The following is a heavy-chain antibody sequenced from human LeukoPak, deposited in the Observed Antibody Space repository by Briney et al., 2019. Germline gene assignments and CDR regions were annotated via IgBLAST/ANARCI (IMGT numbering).Heavy chain of an antibody. D-gene: IGHD6-13*01. CDR2: IKYDGSEK. Sequence: GGSLRLSCAASGFTFSSYGMHWVLQAPGKGLEWVANIKYDGSEKNYVDSVKGRFAISRDNARNSLYLQMNSLRAEDTAVYYCARDIEAAGLFFDYWGRGTLVTVSS. CDR1: GFTFSSYG. J-gene: IGHJ4*02. CDR3: ARDIEAAGLFFDY. V-gene: IGHV3-7*01.